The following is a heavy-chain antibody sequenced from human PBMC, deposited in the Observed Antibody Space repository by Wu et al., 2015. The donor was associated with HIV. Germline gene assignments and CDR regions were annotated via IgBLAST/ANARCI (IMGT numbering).Heavy chain of an antibody. CDR3: ATPGSGPPLDAFDI. D-gene: IGHD6-25*01. CDR2: FAPEHGET. CDR1: GYFLSKIP. J-gene: IGHJ3*02. V-gene: IGHV1-24*01. Sequence: QVQLVQFGTEVKKPGASVKVSCKVSGYFLSKIPMHWVRQAPGKGLEWMGGFAPEHGETIYAQKFQGRVTMTEDTSTDTAYMELSSLRSEDTAVYYCATPGSGPPLDAFDIWGQGTMVTVSS.